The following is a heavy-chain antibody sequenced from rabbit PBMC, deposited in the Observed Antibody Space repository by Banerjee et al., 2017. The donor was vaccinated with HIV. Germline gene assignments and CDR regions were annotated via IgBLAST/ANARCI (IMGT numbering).Heavy chain of an antibody. J-gene: IGHJ4*01. V-gene: IGHV1S25*01. CDR3: ARDLAGVIGWNFGL. D-gene: IGHD4-1*01. CDR1: GIDISRYN. CDR2: IHYDGRT. Sequence: QQQLEESGGGLVKPGGTLTLTCKASGIDISRYNMQWVRQSPEKGLEYIGYIHYDGRTYYASWVNGRFTISKASSTTVTLQMTSLTAADTATYFCARDLAGVIGWNFGLRGPGTLVTVS.